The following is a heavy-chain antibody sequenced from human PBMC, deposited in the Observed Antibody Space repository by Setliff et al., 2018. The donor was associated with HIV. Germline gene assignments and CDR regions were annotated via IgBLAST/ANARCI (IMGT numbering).Heavy chain of an antibody. D-gene: IGHD3-16*01. J-gene: IGHJ4*02. CDR1: GGSISSGDYY. CDR3: ARARGLYEYVWGSFHFDN. CDR2: IYYSGST. V-gene: IGHV4-31*03. Sequence: PSETLSLTCTVSGGSISSGDYYWSWIRQHPGKGLGWIGYIYYSGSTYYSPSLKSRVTISLDTSKNQFSLKVSSVTAADTAVYYCARARGLYEYVWGSFHFDNWGQGTLVTVSS.